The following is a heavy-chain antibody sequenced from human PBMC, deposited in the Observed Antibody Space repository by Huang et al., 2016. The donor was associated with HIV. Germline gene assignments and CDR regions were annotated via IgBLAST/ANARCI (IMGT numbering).Heavy chain of an antibody. D-gene: IGHD4-17*01. CDR1: GFMFSTCG. CDR2: ISNDGSRK. Sequence: QVHLEESGGGVVQPGRPLRLSCTASGFMFSTCGIDWVRQAPGKRMEWVVGISNDGSRKEYVDSGKGRITISRDNSKKIVYLQKNSLRTEDTAVYYCAKHSGDYEFFDFWGQGTVVTVSS. V-gene: IGHV3-30*18. J-gene: IGHJ4*02. CDR3: AKHSGDYEFFDF.